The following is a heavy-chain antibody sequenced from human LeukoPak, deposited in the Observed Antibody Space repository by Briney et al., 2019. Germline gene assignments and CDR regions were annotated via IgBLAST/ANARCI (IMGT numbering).Heavy chain of an antibody. Sequence: PGRSLRLSCAASGFTFSSYGMHWVRQAPGKGLEWVAVISYDGSNKYYADSVKGRFTISRDNSKNTLYLQMNSLRAEDTAVFYCARGHVYYYDSSGHPLQGDYWGQGTLVTVSS. D-gene: IGHD3-22*01. V-gene: IGHV3-30*03. CDR1: GFTFSSYG. J-gene: IGHJ4*02. CDR2: ISYDGSNK. CDR3: ARGHVYYYDSSGHPLQGDY.